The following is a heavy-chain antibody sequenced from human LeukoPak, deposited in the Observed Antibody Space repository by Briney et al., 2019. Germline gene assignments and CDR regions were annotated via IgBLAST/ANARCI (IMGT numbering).Heavy chain of an antibody. CDR2: ISYDGSNK. D-gene: IGHD2-15*01. CDR1: GFTFSSYA. Sequence: GGSLRLSCAASGFTFSSYAMHWVRQAPGKGLEWVAVISYDGSNKYYADSVKGRFTISRDNSKNTLYLQMNSLRAEDTAVYYCAREGGVAATLHAFDIWGQGTMVTVSS. CDR3: AREGGVAATLHAFDI. V-gene: IGHV3-30-3*01. J-gene: IGHJ3*02.